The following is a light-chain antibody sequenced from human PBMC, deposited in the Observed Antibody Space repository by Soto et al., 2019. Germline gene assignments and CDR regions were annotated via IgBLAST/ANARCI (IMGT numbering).Light chain of an antibody. Sequence: QSALTQPASVSGSPGQSIAISCTGTSSDIGNYNYVSWYQQHPGKAPKLIIYEVSNRPSGVSNRFSGSKSGNTASLTISGLQADDEADYYCSSFTNSPTLVFGGGTQLTVL. CDR2: EVS. CDR3: SSFTNSPTLV. CDR1: SSDIGNYNY. J-gene: IGLJ3*02. V-gene: IGLV2-14*01.